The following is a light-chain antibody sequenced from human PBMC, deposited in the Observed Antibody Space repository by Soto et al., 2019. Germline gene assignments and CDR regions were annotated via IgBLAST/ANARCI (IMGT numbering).Light chain of an antibody. Sequence: QAVLTQDPSLTVSPGGTVTLTCRSSTRAVTNGHYPYWFQQKPGQAPRTLIYDTTNRHSWTPARFSGSLLGGKAALTLSGAQPEDEAEYYCLLSYNGPYVFGTGTKVTVL. J-gene: IGLJ1*01. CDR3: LLSYNGPYV. CDR2: DTT. V-gene: IGLV7-46*01. CDR1: TRAVTNGHY.